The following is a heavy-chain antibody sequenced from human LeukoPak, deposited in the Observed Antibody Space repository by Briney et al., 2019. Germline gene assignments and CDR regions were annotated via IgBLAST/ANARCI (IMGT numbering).Heavy chain of an antibody. J-gene: IGHJ3*02. V-gene: IGHV3-20*04. CDR1: GLTFINFG. CDR2: ISGSAVIT. CDR3: ARDRVSSWDHDAFDI. D-gene: IGHD6-13*01. Sequence: GGSLRLSCAASGLTFINFGMTWVRQAPGKGLEWVSAISGSAVITFYADSVKGRFTISRDNAKNSLYLQMNSLRAEDTALYYCARDRVSSWDHDAFDIWGQGTMVTVSS.